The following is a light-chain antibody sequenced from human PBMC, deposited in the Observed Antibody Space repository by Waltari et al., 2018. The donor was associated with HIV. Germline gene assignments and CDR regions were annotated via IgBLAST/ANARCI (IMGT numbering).Light chain of an antibody. J-gene: IGKJ2*03. Sequence: IVLTQSPGTLSLSPGKRATLSCRASQSLTGTSLAWYQQIPGQPPRLLIYGASNRATRIPDRFTAFGSGTDFTLTISELEPADSAIYFCQQHDTSLYSFGQGTRLEIK. V-gene: IGKV3-20*01. CDR1: QSLTGTS. CDR2: GAS. CDR3: QQHDTSLYS.